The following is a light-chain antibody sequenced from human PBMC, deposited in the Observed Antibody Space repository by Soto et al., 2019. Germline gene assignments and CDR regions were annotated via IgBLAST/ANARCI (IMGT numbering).Light chain of an antibody. J-gene: IGLJ2*01. Sequence: QSALTQPPSASGSPGQSVTISCTGTSSDVGGYNFVSWYQQHPGKAPKLMISEVSERPSGVPDRFSGSKSGNTASLTVSGLQAEDEADYYCSSYAGSNMVFGGGTKLTVL. CDR2: EVS. CDR3: SSYAGSNMV. V-gene: IGLV2-8*01. CDR1: SSDVGGYNF.